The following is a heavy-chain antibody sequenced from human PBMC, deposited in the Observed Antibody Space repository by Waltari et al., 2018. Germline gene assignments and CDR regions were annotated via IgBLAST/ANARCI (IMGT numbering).Heavy chain of an antibody. J-gene: IGHJ4*02. Sequence: QVQLVQSGAEVKKPGASVKLSCRTSGYTFPAYYMHWVRQAPGQGPEWMGRINPDSGVTNYSQRFQGRVTMTRDTSITTTYMELSSLRSDDTAVYYCARGFPIINIQGVIIEDYWGQGSLVIVSS. V-gene: IGHV1-2*06. CDR1: GYTFPAYY. CDR2: INPDSGVT. D-gene: IGHD3-10*01. CDR3: ARGFPIINIQGVIIEDY.